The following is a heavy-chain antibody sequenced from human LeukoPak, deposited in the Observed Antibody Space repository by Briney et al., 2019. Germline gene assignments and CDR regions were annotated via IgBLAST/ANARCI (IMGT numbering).Heavy chain of an antibody. V-gene: IGHV4-4*07. CDR1: GGSFTSFY. J-gene: IGHJ6*04. CDR3: ARCMSELDYGDYAYYYHMDV. CDR2: FYSSTRT. D-gene: IGHD4-17*01. Sequence: SETLSLTCTVSGGSFTSFYWSWIRQPAGKGLEWIGHFYSSTRTTYNPSLESRVTISGDTAKNQFSLKLDSVTAADTAVYFCARCMSELDYGDYAYYYHMDVWGKGTTVTVSS.